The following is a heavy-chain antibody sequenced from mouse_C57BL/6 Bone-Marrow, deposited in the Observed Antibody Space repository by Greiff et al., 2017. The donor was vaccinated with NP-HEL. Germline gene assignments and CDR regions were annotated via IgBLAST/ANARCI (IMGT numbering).Heavy chain of an antibody. V-gene: IGHV1-61*01. CDR1: GYTFTSYW. J-gene: IGHJ3*01. CDR3: GVYYGYGAWFGY. D-gene: IGHD2-2*01. CDR2: IYPSDSET. Sequence: VKLQQPGAELVRPGSSVKLSCKASGYTFTSYWMDWVKQRPGQGLEWIGNIYPSDSETHYNQKFKGKATLTVDKSSSTAYMQLSSLTYDDSAVYYCGVYYGYGAWFGYWGKGTLVTVA.